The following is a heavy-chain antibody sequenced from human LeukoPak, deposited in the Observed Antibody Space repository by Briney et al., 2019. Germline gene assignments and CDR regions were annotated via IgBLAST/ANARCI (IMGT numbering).Heavy chain of an antibody. Sequence: PGGSLRLSCAASGFTFSSYWLHWVRQAPGKGLVWVSRINSDGSSTSYADSVKGRFTISRDNAKNTLYLQMNSLRAEDTAVHYCARGGSSSWYGSWGQGTLVTVSS. CDR3: ARGGSSSWYGS. J-gene: IGHJ4*02. CDR1: GFTFSSYW. D-gene: IGHD6-13*01. CDR2: INSDGSST. V-gene: IGHV3-74*01.